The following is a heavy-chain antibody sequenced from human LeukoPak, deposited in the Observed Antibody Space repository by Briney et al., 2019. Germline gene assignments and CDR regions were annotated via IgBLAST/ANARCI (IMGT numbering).Heavy chain of an antibody. Sequence: GGSLRLSCAASGFTFSSYSMNWVRQAPGKGLEWVSSIISSGSYIYYADSVKGRFTISRDNAKNSLYLQMNSLRAEDTAVYYCAREDASSWDYWGQGILVTVSS. D-gene: IGHD6-13*01. J-gene: IGHJ4*02. CDR3: AREDASSWDY. CDR1: GFTFSSYS. V-gene: IGHV3-21*01. CDR2: IISSGSYI.